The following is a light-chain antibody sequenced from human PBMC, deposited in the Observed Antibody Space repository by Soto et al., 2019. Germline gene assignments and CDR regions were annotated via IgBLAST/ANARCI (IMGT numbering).Light chain of an antibody. J-gene: IGKJ2*01. Sequence: DIQMTQSPATRSASVGDIVTITCRASQSISNWLAWYQQKPGKAPTLLIYDVSRLESGVPSRFSGSGTGTQFDLTLTSLQTDDFAPYYGPQYDTYYTFXQGPKVDI. CDR1: QSISNW. V-gene: IGKV1-5*01. CDR2: DVS. CDR3: PQYDTYYT.